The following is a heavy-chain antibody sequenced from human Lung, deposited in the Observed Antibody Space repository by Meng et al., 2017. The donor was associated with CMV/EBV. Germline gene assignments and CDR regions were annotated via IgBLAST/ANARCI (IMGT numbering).Heavy chain of an antibody. J-gene: IGHJ4*02. D-gene: IGHD5-24*01. CDR3: ARARLRDGSHHYFDY. CDR2: ISYDGSNK. V-gene: IGHV3-30*04. Sequence: GGSLRLXCAASGFTFSSYAMHWVRQAPGKGLEWVAVISYDGSNKYYADSVKGRFTISRDNSKNTLYLQMNSLRAEDTAVYYCARARLRDGSHHYFDYWGQETLVTVSS. CDR1: GFTFSSYA.